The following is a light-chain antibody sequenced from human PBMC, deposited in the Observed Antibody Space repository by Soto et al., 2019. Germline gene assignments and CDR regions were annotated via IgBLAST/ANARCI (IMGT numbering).Light chain of an antibody. CDR3: CSFAGSYTFWV. CDR2: DVS. CDR1: SRDVGDYNY. V-gene: IGLV2-11*01. J-gene: IGLJ3*02. Sequence: QSALTQPRSVSGSPGQSVTISCTGTSRDVGDYNYVSWYQQYPGKAPKLVIYDVSKRPSGVPDRFSGSKSGNTASLPISGLQAEDEADYYCCSFAGSYTFWVFGGGTKLTVL.